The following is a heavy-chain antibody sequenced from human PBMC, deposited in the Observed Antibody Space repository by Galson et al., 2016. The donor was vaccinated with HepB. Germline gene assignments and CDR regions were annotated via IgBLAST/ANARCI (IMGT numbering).Heavy chain of an antibody. CDR2: LSSGSSTI. J-gene: IGHJ4*02. CDR3: AGGRYSNSSPCVDY. V-gene: IGHV3-48*01. Sequence: SLRLSCAASGFTFSTYSMNWVRQAPGKGLEWVSYLSSGSSTIYYADSVKGRSTISRDNAKNSLYLQMNSLRAVDSAVGYCAGGRYSNSSPCVDYWGQGTLVTVSS. D-gene: IGHD6-6*01. CDR1: GFTFSTYS.